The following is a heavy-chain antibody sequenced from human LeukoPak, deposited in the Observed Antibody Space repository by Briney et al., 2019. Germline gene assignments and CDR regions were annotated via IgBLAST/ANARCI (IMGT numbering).Heavy chain of an antibody. J-gene: IGHJ6*02. CDR1: GFTFSDYY. CDR3: ARGGSCSSTSCPRYYYYYYGMDV. V-gene: IGHV3-11*06. CDR2: ISRSSSYT. D-gene: IGHD2-2*01. Sequence: GGSLRLSCAASGFTFSDYYMSWIRQAPGKGLEWVSYISRSSSYTNYADSVKGRFTISRDNAKNSLYLQMNSLRAEDTAVYYCARGGSCSSTSCPRYYYYYYGMDVWGQGTTVTVSS.